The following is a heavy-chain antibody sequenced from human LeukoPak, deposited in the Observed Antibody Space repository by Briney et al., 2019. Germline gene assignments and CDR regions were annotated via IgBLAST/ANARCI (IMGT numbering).Heavy chain of an antibody. J-gene: IGHJ4*02. CDR2: INHSGST. CDR1: GGSFSGYY. D-gene: IGHD4-17*01. Sequence: SETLSLTCAVYGGSFSGYYWSWIRQPPGKGLEWIGEINHSGSTNYNPSLKGRVTISVDTSKNQFSLKLSSVTAADTAVYYCARALNGDYNFDYWGQGTLVTVSS. CDR3: ARALNGDYNFDY. V-gene: IGHV4-34*01.